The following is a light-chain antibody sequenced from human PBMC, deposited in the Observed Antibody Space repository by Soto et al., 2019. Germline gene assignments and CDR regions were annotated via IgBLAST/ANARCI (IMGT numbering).Light chain of an antibody. V-gene: IGKV3-15*01. J-gene: IGKJ1*01. CDR2: GAS. CDR1: QSVSSN. Sequence: EIVMTQSPGTLSVSPGERATLSCRASQSVSSNLAWYQQKPGQAPRLLIYGASTRATGIPARFSGSGSETEFTLTISSLQSEDFAVYYCRQFYNWPRTFGQGTKV. CDR3: RQFYNWPRT.